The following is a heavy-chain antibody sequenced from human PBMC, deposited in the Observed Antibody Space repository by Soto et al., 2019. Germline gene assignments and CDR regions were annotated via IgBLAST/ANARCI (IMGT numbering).Heavy chain of an antibody. Sequence: QITLKESGPTLVKPTQTLTLTCTFSGFSLSTSGVGVGWIRQPPGKALEWLALIYWDDDKRYSPSLKSRLTITTDTSKNQVVLTMTNMDPVDTATYYCAHTWSGSSGYYYFDYWGQGTLVTVSS. J-gene: IGHJ4*02. V-gene: IGHV2-5*02. CDR3: AHTWSGSSGYYYFDY. D-gene: IGHD3-22*01. CDR1: GFSLSTSGVG. CDR2: IYWDDDK.